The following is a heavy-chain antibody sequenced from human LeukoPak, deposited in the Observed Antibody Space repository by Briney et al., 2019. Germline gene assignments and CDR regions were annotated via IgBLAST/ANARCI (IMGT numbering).Heavy chain of an antibody. D-gene: IGHD2-21*01. Sequence: GGSLRLSCAAPGFTFSDHYMDWVRQAPGKGREWVGRTRRKDQSYTTEYAASVKGRFTISRDDSKNSLYLQMNSLKAEDTAVYFCVRVALTYYYVYWGQGTLVTVAS. CDR1: GFTFSDHY. V-gene: IGHV3-72*01. J-gene: IGHJ4*02. CDR3: VRVALTYYYVY. CDR2: TRRKDQSYTT.